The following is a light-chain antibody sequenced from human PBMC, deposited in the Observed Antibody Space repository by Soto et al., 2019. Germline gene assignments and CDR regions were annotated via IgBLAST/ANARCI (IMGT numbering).Light chain of an antibody. CDR2: EGS. CDR3: CFDAGSRV. V-gene: IGLV2-23*01. J-gene: IGLJ3*02. CDR1: SSDVGSYNL. Sequence: QSALTQPASVSGSPGQSITISCTGTSSDVGSYNLVSWYQQHPGKAPKLMIYEGSKRPSGVSNRFSGSKSGNTASLTISGLQSEHEAAYYSCFDAGSRVFGGGTKLTVL.